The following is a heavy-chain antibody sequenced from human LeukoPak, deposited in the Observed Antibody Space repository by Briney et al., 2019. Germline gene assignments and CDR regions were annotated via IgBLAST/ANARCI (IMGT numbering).Heavy chain of an antibody. CDR1: GGSISSYY. Sequence: SETLSLTCTVSGGSISSYYWSWIRQPPGKGLEWIGYIYYSGSTNYNPSLKSRVTISIDTSKNQFSLKLSSVTAADTAVYYCARTPTRYSSDWYNWFDPWGQGTLVTVSS. D-gene: IGHD6-19*01. CDR3: ARTPTRYSSDWYNWFDP. V-gene: IGHV4-59*01. CDR2: IYYSGST. J-gene: IGHJ5*02.